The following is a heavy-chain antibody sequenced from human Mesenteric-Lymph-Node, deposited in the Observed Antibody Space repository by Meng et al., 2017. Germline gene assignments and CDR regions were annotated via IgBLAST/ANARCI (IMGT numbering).Heavy chain of an antibody. D-gene: IGHD3-10*01. V-gene: IGHV3-74*01. Sequence: SLKISCAASGFTFSSYWMHWVRQAPGKGLVWVSRINSDGSSTSYADSVKGRFTISRDNAKNSLYLQMNSLRAEDTAVYYCARGKSYYYGSGGMDVWGQGTTVTVSS. CDR3: ARGKSYYYGSGGMDV. J-gene: IGHJ6*02. CDR1: GFTFSSYW. CDR2: INSDGSST.